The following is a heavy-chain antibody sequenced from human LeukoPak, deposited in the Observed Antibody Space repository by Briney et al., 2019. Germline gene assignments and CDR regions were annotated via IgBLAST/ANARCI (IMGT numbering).Heavy chain of an antibody. V-gene: IGHV4-59*01. Sequence: PSETLSLTCTVSGGSISSYYWSWIRRPPGKGLEWIGYIYDSGSTNYNPSLKSRVTISVDTSKNQFSLKLSSVTAADTAVYYCARGYDWGGIYYYGMDVWGQGTTVTVSS. CDR1: GGSISSYY. J-gene: IGHJ6*02. CDR2: IYDSGST. CDR3: ARGYDWGGIYYYGMDV. D-gene: IGHD5-12*01.